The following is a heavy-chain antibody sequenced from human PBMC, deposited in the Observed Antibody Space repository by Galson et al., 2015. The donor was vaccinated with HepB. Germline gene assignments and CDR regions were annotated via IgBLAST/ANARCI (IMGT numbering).Heavy chain of an antibody. CDR3: AKDQKGAAAGTRYFRH. J-gene: IGHJ1*01. Sequence: SLRLSCAASGFTFSSYGMHWVRQAPGKGLEWVAVISYDGSNKYYADSVKGRFTISRDNSKNTLYLQMNSLRAEDTAVYYCAKDQKGAAAGTRYFRHWGQGTLVTVSS. D-gene: IGHD6-13*01. CDR1: GFTFSSYG. CDR2: ISYDGSNK. V-gene: IGHV3-30*18.